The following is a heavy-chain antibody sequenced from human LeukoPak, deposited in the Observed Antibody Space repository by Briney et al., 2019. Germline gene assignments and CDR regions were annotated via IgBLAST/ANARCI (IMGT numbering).Heavy chain of an antibody. D-gene: IGHD4-11*01. CDR3: ARGGSVTTIDY. J-gene: IGHJ4*02. CDR1: GGSFSGYY. Sequence: PSETLSLTCAVYGGSFSGYYWSWIRQPPGKGLEWIGEINHSGSTNYNPPLKSRVTISVDTSKNQFSLKLSSVTAADTAAYYCARGGSVTTIDYWGQGTLVTVSS. V-gene: IGHV4-34*01. CDR2: INHSGST.